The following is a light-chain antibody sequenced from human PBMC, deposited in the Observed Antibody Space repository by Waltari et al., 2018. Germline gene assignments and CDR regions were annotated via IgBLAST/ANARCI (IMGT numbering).Light chain of an antibody. CDR1: GSNIGAGFD. CDR3: QSYDSSLTGSWV. Sequence: QSVLTQPPSVSGAPGQRVTISCTGRGSNIGAGFDVHWYQQLPGTAPNLLVYGNSNRPSGVPDRFSASKSGTSASLAITGLQAEDEADYYCQSYDSSLTGSWVFGGGTKLTVL. V-gene: IGLV1-40*01. J-gene: IGLJ3*02. CDR2: GNS.